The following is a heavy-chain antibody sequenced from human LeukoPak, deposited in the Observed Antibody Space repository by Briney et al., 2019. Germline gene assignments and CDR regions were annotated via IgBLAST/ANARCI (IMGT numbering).Heavy chain of an antibody. D-gene: IGHD3-16*01. CDR3: AKVGGY. V-gene: IGHV3-23*01. CDR1: GISLSNYA. CDR2: ISGSGGST. J-gene: IGHJ4*02. Sequence: GGSLRLSCVVSGISLSNYAMTWVRQAPGKGLEWVSAISGSGGSTYYADSVKGRFTISRDNSKNTLYLQMNSLRAEDTAVYYCAKVGGYWGQGTLVTVSS.